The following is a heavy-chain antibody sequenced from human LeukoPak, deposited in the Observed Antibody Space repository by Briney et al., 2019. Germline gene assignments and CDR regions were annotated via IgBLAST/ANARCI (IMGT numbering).Heavy chain of an antibody. CDR2: ISAYNGNT. V-gene: IGHV1-18*01. CDR3: ARDLERYYDLEGRSGY. CDR1: GYTFTSYG. Sequence: ASVKVSCKASGYTFTSYGISWVRQAPGQGLEWMGWISAYNGNTNYAQKLQGRATMTTDTLATTAYMELRSLRSDDTAVYYCARDLERYYDLEGRSGYWGQGTLVTVSS. D-gene: IGHD3-3*01. J-gene: IGHJ4*02.